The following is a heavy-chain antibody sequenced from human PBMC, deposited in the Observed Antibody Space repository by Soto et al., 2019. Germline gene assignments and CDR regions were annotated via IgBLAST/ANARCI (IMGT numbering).Heavy chain of an antibody. CDR1: GFTFSNYW. CDR3: VRARVDY. V-gene: IGHV3-7*04. J-gene: IGHJ4*02. Sequence: GGSLRLFCAASGFTFSNYWMTWGRQAPGKGLEWVATIKQDEREKYYVDSVKGRFTISRDNAKNSLYLQINSLRADDTAVYYCVRARVDYWGQGILVTVSS. CDR2: IKQDEREK.